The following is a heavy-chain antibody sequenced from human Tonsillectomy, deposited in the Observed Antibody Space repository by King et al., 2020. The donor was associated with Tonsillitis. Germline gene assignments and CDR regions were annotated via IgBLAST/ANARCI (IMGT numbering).Heavy chain of an antibody. CDR2: ISYEGRNK. CDR1: GFTFSSYD. Sequence: VQLVECGGGVVQPGRSLRLSCVASGFTFSSYDIHGVRQAPGKGLEWVAVISYEGRNKYYPDSVKGRFTISRDNSKNTLYLQMNSLRAEDTAVYNCAKEGRSPIFGMDVWGQGTTVTVSS. CDR3: AKEGRSPIFGMDV. J-gene: IGHJ6*02. V-gene: IGHV3-30*18. D-gene: IGHD3-10*01.